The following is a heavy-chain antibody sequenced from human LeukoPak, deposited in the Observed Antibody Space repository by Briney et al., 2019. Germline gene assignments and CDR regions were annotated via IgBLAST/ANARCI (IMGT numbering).Heavy chain of an antibody. D-gene: IGHD5-24*01. J-gene: IGHJ3*02. V-gene: IGHV3-48*01. CDR3: ARDRFRRDGYNYGRDGAFDI. Sequence: GGSLRLSCAASGFTFSSYSMNWVRQAPGKGLEWVSYISSSSSTIYYADSVKGRFTISRDNAKNSLYLQMNSLRAEDTAVYYCARDRFRRDGYNYGRDGAFDIWGQGTMVTVSS. CDR1: GFTFSSYS. CDR2: ISSSSSTI.